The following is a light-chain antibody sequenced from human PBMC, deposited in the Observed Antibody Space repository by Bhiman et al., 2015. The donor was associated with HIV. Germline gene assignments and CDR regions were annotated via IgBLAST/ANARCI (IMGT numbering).Light chain of an antibody. Sequence: QSVLTQPPSVSGAPGQRVTISCTGSSSNIGAGYDVHWYQHLPGTAPKLLIYDNSNRPSGVPDRFSGSKSGTSASLAITGLQAEDEADYYCQSYDNSLSVFHVFGTGTKVTVL. CDR2: DNS. CDR3: QSYDNSLSVFHV. V-gene: IGLV1-40*01. CDR1: SSNIGAGYD. J-gene: IGLJ1*01.